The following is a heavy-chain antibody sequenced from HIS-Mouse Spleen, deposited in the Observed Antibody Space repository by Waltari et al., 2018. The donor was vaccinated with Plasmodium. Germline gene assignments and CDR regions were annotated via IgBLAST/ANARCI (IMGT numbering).Heavy chain of an antibody. J-gene: IGHJ4*02. CDR1: GVTFSSYG. V-gene: IGHV3-30*18. D-gene: IGHD6-13*01. CDR3: AKDRRSSSWYVDY. Sequence: QVQLVESGGGVVQPGRSLRLSCAASGVTFSSYGMNWVRQAPGKGEEWVAVISEEGSNKYYEGSVKSRFTITRDNSKNTLYLQMKSLRAEDTAVDYCAKDRRSSSWYVDYWGQGTLVTVSS. CDR2: ISEEGSNK.